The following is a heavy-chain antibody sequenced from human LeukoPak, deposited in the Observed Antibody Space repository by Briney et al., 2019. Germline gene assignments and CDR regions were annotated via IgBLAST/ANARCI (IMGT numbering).Heavy chain of an antibody. CDR2: ISGSGGST. CDR3: AKASYSSGWAGNFDY. J-gene: IGHJ4*02. Sequence: GGSLRLSCAASGFTFSSYAMSWVRQAPGKGLEWVSAISGSGGSTYYADSVKGRFTISRDNSKNTLYLQMNSLRAEDTAVYYRAKASYSSGWAGNFDYWGQGTLVTVSS. V-gene: IGHV3-23*01. D-gene: IGHD6-19*01. CDR1: GFTFSSYA.